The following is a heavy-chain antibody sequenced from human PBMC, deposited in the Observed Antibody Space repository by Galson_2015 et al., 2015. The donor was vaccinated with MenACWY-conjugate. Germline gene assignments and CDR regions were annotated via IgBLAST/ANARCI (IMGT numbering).Heavy chain of an antibody. D-gene: IGHD3-10*01. J-gene: IGHJ1*01. CDR3: ARWVIGSPFQH. CDR1: GFTFSTFW. CDR2: INEDGSDK. V-gene: IGHV3-7*03. Sequence: SLRLSCAASGFTFSTFWMSWVRQAPGTGLEWVANINEDGSDKYYGDSVKGRFTISRDNAKSSLYLQMNSLRADDTAVYYCARWVIGSPFQHWGQGTLVTVSS.